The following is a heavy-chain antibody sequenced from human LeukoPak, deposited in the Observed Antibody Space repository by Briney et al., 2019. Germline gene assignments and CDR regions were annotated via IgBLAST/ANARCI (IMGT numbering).Heavy chain of an antibody. CDR2: IYYSGST. Sequence: PSETLSLTCTVSGGSISSHYWSWIRQPPGKGLEWIGYIYYSGSTNYHPSLKSRVTISVDTSKNQFSLKLSSVTAADTAVYYCARRTVTNYHYYYMDVWGEGITVTVSS. CDR1: GGSISSHY. D-gene: IGHD4-11*01. V-gene: IGHV4-59*11. CDR3: ARRTVTNYHYYYMDV. J-gene: IGHJ6*03.